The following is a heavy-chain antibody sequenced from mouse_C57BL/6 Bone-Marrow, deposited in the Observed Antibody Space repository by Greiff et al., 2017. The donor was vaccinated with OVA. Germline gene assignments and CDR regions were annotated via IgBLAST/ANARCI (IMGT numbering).Heavy chain of an antibody. CDR3: ARSGITTVVEGYWYFDV. J-gene: IGHJ1*03. Sequence: QVQLQQPGAELVKPGASVKLSCKASGYTFTSYWMHWVKQRPGRGLEWIGRIDPNSGGTKYNEKFKSKATLTVDKPSSTAYMQLSSLTSEDSAVYYGARSGITTVVEGYWYFDVWGTGTTVTVSS. D-gene: IGHD1-1*01. CDR1: GYTFTSYW. V-gene: IGHV1-72*01. CDR2: IDPNSGGT.